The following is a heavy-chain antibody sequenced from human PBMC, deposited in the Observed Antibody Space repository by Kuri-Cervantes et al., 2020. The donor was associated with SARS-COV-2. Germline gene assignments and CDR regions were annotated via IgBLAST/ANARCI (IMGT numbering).Heavy chain of an antibody. CDR1: GYIFTDYY. Sequence: ASVKVSCKASGYIFTDYYMHWVRQAPGQELGWMGRINPNSGGTNYAQKFQGRVTMTRDTSISTAYTELSSLRSEDTAIYYCAGGFDYGDYPYYYGMDVWGQGTTVTVSS. CDR3: AGGFDYGDYPYYYGMDV. J-gene: IGHJ6*02. D-gene: IGHD4-17*01. V-gene: IGHV1/OR15-1*01. CDR2: INPNSGGT.